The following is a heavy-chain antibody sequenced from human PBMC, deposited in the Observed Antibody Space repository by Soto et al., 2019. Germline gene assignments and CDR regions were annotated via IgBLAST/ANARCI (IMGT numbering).Heavy chain of an antibody. CDR2: IYYSGST. CDR3: ARTYFDFWSGSHYYYMDV. CDR1: GGSISNYY. J-gene: IGHJ6*03. V-gene: IGHV4-59*01. Sequence: SETLSLTCTVSGGSISNYYWSWIRQPPGKGLEWIGYIYYSGSTNYNPSLKSRVTISVDTSKNQFSLKLGSVTAADTAVYYCARTYFDFWSGSHYYYMDVWGKGTTVTVSS. D-gene: IGHD3-3*01.